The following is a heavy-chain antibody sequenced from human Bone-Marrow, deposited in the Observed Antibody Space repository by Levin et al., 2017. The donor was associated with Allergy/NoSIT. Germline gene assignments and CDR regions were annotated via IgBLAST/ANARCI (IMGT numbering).Heavy chain of an antibody. V-gene: IGHV3-74*01. CDR1: EFSLRDYW. CDR3: ARRGLASEFDL. D-gene: IGHD2-2*01. CDR2: INSDGTTT. J-gene: IGHJ4*02. Sequence: ASVKVSCAASEFSLRDYWIHWVRQAPGKGLIWISRINSDGTTTNYAGSAKGRFTVSRDNAKNTVYLQINSLRADDTAVYFCARRGLASEFDLWGQGTLVTVSS.